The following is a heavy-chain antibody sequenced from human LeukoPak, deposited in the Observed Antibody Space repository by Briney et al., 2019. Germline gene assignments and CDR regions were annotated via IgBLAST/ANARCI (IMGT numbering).Heavy chain of an antibody. CDR2: IIPIFGTA. CDR1: GGTFSSYA. D-gene: IGHD2-2*01. Sequence: SVKLSCKASGGTFSSYAISWVRQAPGQGLEWMGGIIPIFGTANYAQKFQGRVTITTDESTSTAYMELSSLRSEDTAVYYCARGYEYQPKRENFDSWGPGNLVTVSS. CDR3: ARGYEYQPKRENFDS. V-gene: IGHV1-69*05. J-gene: IGHJ4*03.